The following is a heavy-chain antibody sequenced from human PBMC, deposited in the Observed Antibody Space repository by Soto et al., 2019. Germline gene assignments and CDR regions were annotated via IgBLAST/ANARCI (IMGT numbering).Heavy chain of an antibody. CDR3: ARKAPTLIAAAGIYYYFGMDV. J-gene: IGHJ6*02. CDR2: MNPNSGNT. CDR1: GYTLTSYD. Sequence: ASVKVSCKASGYTLTSYDINWVRQATGQGLEWIGWMNPNSGNTVYAQKFQGRVTMTRNTSISTAYMELSSLRSEDTAVYYCARKAPTLIAAAGIYYYFGMDVWGQGTTVTVSS. V-gene: IGHV1-8*01. D-gene: IGHD6-13*01.